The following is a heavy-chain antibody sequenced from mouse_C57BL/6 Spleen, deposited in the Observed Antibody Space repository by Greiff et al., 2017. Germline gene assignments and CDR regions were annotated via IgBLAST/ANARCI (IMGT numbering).Heavy chain of an antibody. Sequence: VQLQQSGAELARPGASVKLSCKASGYTFTSYGISWVKQRTGQGLEWIGEIYPRSSNTYYNEKFKGKATLTADKSSSTAYMALRSLTSEDSAVXFCARSDYYYGSSHWYFAVWGTGTTVTVSS. V-gene: IGHV1-81*01. CDR1: GYTFTSYG. J-gene: IGHJ1*03. CDR3: ARSDYYYGSSHWYFAV. CDR2: IYPRSSNT. D-gene: IGHD1-1*01.